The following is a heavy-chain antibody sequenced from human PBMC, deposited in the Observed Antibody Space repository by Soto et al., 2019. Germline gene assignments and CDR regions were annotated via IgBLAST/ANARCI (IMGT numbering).Heavy chain of an antibody. Sequence: HPGGSLRLSCAASGFTFSSYEMNWVRQAPGKGLEWVSYISSSGSTIYYADSVKGRFTISRDNAKNSLYLRMNSLRAEDTAVYYCARERVVYYYEAYGMDVWGQGTTVTVSS. CDR3: ARERVVYYYEAYGMDV. D-gene: IGHD3-22*01. CDR1: GFTFSSYE. CDR2: ISSSGSTI. V-gene: IGHV3-48*03. J-gene: IGHJ6*02.